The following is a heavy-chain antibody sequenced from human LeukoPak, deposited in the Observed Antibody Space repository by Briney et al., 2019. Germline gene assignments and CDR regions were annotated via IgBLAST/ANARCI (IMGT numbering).Heavy chain of an antibody. D-gene: IGHD5-18*01. V-gene: IGHV3-48*01. CDR3: ARRGNSYGRWYDP. J-gene: IGHJ5*02. CDR2: ISSSSSTI. CDR1: GFTFSSYS. Sequence: PGGSLRLSCAASGFTFSSYSMNWVRQAPGKGLERVSYISSSSSTIYYADSVKGRFTISRDNAKNSLYLQMNSLRAEDTAVYYCARRGNSYGRWYDPWGQGTLVTVSS.